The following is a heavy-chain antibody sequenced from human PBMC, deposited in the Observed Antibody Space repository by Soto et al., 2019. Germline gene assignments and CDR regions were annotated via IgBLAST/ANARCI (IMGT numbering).Heavy chain of an antibody. CDR3: ARDDDYGDYDSPLATDY. V-gene: IGHV3-7*03. CDR2: IKQDGSEK. D-gene: IGHD4-17*01. CDR1: GFTFSSYW. J-gene: IGHJ4*02. Sequence: HPGGSLRLSCAASGFTFSSYWMSWVRQAPGKGLEWVANIKQDGSEKYYVDSVKGRFTISRDNAKNSLYLQMNSLRAEDTAVYYCARDDDYGDYDSPLATDYWGQGTLVTVSS.